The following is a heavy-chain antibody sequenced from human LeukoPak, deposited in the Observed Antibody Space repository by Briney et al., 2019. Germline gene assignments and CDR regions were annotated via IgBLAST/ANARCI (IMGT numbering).Heavy chain of an antibody. CDR3: ARGRDWLRWFDP. CDR2: MNPNSGNT. CDR1: GYTFTSYD. V-gene: IGHV1-8*03. J-gene: IGHJ5*02. Sequence: ASLKVSCTASGYTFTSYDINWVRQATGQGLEWLEWMNPNSGNTGYAQNFQGRVTITRNTSISTSYMELSSLPSEHTAVYYCARGRDWLRWFDPWGEGTLVTASS. D-gene: IGHD3/OR15-3a*01.